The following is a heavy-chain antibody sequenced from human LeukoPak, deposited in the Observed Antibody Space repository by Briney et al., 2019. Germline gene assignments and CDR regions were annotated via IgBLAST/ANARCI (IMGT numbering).Heavy chain of an antibody. Sequence: SETLSLTCTVSGGSISSYYWSWIRQPPGKGLEWIGYIYYRGSTNYNPSLKSRVTISIDTSKNQFSLNLNSVTAADTAMYYCARDRTPSGSYYDYWGQGTLVTVSS. D-gene: IGHD1-26*01. CDR2: IYYRGST. CDR1: GGSISSYY. V-gene: IGHV4-59*01. CDR3: ARDRTPSGSYYDY. J-gene: IGHJ4*02.